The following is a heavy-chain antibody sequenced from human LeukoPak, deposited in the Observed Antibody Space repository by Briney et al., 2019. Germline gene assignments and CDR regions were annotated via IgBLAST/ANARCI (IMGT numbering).Heavy chain of an antibody. D-gene: IGHD2-21*02. CDR3: AKDPFDYCGGDCYHYFEY. CDR2: ISGSGGTT. CDR1: GFTFSSYA. V-gene: IGHV3-23*01. J-gene: IGHJ4*02. Sequence: PGGSLRLSCAASGFTFSSYAMSWVRQAPGKGLEWVSTISGSGGTTKYADSVNGRFTISRDNSKNTLYLQMNSLRAEDTAVYYCAKDPFDYCGGDCYHYFEYWGQGTLVTVSP.